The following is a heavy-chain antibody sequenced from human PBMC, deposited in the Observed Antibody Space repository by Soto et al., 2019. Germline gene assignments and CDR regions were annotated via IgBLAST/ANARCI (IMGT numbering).Heavy chain of an antibody. V-gene: IGHV3-66*01. CDR3: ARDIDY. CDR1: GFTFSSYA. J-gene: IGHJ4*02. CDR2: IYSDGRT. Sequence: GGSLRLSCAASGFTFSSYAMNWVRQAPGKGLQWVSTIYSDGRTYYADSVKGRFTMSRDDAKNTLFLQMNSLRVEDTAVYYCARDIDYCGRGTLVTVSS.